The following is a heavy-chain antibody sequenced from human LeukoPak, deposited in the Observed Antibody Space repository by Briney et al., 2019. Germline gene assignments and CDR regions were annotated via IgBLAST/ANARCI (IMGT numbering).Heavy chain of an antibody. CDR1: GFTFSSYW. CDR3: ARLDPLFYGSGMDY. J-gene: IGHJ4*02. D-gene: IGHD3-10*01. V-gene: IGHV3-74*01. CDR2: INTDGSST. Sequence: GGSLRLSCAASGFTFSSYWMHWVRQAPGKGLVWVSRINTDGSSTSYADSVKGRFTISRDNAKNSLYLQMDTLRAEDTAVYYCARLDPLFYGSGMDYWGQGARVTVSS.